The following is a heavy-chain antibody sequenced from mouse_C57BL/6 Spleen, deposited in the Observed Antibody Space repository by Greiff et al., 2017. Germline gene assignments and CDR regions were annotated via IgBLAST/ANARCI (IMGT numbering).Heavy chain of an antibody. V-gene: IGHV10-3*01. Sequence: EVKLVESGGGLVQPKGSLKLSCAASGFTFNTYAMHWVLQAPGKGLEWVAHIRSKSSNYATYYADSVKDRFTISRDDSQSMLYLQMNNLKTEDTAMYYCVRDRYYPDVWGTGTTVTVSS. J-gene: IGHJ1*03. D-gene: IGHD1-1*01. CDR2: IRSKSSNYAT. CDR1: GFTFNTYA. CDR3: VRDRYYPDV.